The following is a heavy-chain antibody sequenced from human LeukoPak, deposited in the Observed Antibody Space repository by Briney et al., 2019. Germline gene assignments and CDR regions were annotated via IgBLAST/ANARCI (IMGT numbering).Heavy chain of an antibody. CDR2: MNPNSGNT. V-gene: IGHV1-8*01. D-gene: IGHD3-3*01. J-gene: IGHJ6*03. CDR1: GYTFTSYD. CDR3: ARGNERIFGGAANYYYYMDV. Sequence: ASVKVSCKASGYTFTSYDINWVRQATGQGLEWMGWMNPNSGNTGYAQKFQGRGTMTRNTSISTAYMELSSLRSEDTAVYYCARGNERIFGGAANYYYYMDVWGKGTTVTVSS.